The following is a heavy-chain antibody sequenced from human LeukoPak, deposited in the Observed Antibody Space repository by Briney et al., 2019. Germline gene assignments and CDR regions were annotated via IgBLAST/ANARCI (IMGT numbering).Heavy chain of an antibody. CDR3: ARRYMSPGKLGVLYYFDY. D-gene: IGHD3-16*01. J-gene: IGHJ4*02. CDR1: GGSFSGYY. Sequence: SETLSLTCAVYGGSFSGYYWSWIRQPPGKGLEWIGEINHSGSTNYNPSLKSRVTISVDTSKNQFSLKLSSVTAADTAVYYCARRYMSPGKLGVLYYFDYWGQGTLVTVSS. CDR2: INHSGST. V-gene: IGHV4-34*01.